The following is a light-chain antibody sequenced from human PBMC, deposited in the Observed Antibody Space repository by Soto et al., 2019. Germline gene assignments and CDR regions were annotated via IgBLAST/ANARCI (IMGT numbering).Light chain of an antibody. CDR3: RSFAGGNNLL. V-gene: IGLV2-8*01. CDR2: EVS. J-gene: IGLJ2*01. Sequence: QSALTQPPCASGSPGQSVTISCTGTSSDVGGYNFVSWYQQHPGKAPKLLIYEVSKRPSGVPDRFSGSKSDNTASLTVSGLQAEEEADYYCRSFAGGNNLLFGGGTKLTVL. CDR1: SSDVGGYNF.